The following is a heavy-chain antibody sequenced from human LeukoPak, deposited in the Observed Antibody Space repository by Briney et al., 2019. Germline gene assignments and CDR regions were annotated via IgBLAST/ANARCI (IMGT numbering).Heavy chain of an antibody. V-gene: IGHV3-23*01. CDR3: ARVRKAYGDYAYYYYYMDV. CDR1: GFTFSSYG. CDR2: TSGSGGST. D-gene: IGHD4-17*01. J-gene: IGHJ6*03. Sequence: GGTLRLSCAASGFTFSSYGMSWVRQAPGKGLEWVSATSGSGGSTYYADSVKGRFTISRDNSKNTLYLQMNSLRAEDTAVYYCARVRKAYGDYAYYYYYMDVWGKGATVTISS.